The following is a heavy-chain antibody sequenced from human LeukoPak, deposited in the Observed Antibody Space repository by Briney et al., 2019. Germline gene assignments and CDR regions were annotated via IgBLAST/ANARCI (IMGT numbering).Heavy chain of an antibody. CDR3: ARDPSLDAFDI. V-gene: IGHV1-69*06. Sequence: ASVKVSCKASGGTFSSYAISWVRQAPGQGLEWMGGIIPIFGTANYAQTFQGRVTITADKSTSTAYMELSSLRSEDTAVYYCARDPSLDAFDIWGQGTMVTVSS. CDR2: IIPIFGTA. CDR1: GGTFSSYA. J-gene: IGHJ3*02. D-gene: IGHD6-6*01.